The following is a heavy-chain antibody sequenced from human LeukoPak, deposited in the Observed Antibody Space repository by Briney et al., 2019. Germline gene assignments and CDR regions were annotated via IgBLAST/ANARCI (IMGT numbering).Heavy chain of an antibody. CDR3: SRDPRLVDY. CDR2: ISGSGSDI. Sequence: KPGGSLRLSCEASGFTFSDFYMTWLRQAPGKGLEWVSYISGSGSDIKYADSVKGRFSISRDNADNTLYLQMNSLRAGDTAMYYCSRDPRLVDYWGQGTLVTVSS. V-gene: IGHV3-11*01. J-gene: IGHJ4*02. CDR1: GFTFSDFY.